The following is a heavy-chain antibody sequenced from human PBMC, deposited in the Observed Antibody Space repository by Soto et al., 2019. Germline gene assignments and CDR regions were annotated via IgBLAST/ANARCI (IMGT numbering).Heavy chain of an antibody. CDR1: GGTISSGGYY. Sequence: SETLSLTCTVSGGTISSGGYYWNWIRQHPGKGLEWIGYIYYIGSTYYNPSLKSRVTISLDTSKNQFSLHLSSVTPDDTAVYYRVRLIGNSWLDSWGQGTPVTVS. J-gene: IGHJ5*01. D-gene: IGHD2-8*01. CDR3: VRLIGNSWLDS. CDR2: IYYIGST. V-gene: IGHV4-31*03.